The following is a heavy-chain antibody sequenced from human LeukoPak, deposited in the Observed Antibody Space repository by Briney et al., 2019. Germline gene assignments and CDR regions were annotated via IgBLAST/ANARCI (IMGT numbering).Heavy chain of an antibody. CDR2: IIPIFGTA. J-gene: IGHJ4*02. Sequence: GASVKVSCKASGGTFSSYAISWVRQAPGQGLEWMGGIIPIFGTANYAQKFQGRVTMTRDTSTSTVYMELSSLRSEDTAVYCCARAPRPSYDILTGYYKGYFDYWGQGTLVTVSS. CDR3: ARAPRPSYDILTGYYKGYFDY. V-gene: IGHV1-69*05. CDR1: GGTFSSYA. D-gene: IGHD3-9*01.